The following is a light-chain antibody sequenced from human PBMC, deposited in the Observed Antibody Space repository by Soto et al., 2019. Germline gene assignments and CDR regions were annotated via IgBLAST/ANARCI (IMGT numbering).Light chain of an antibody. V-gene: IGKV3-20*01. CDR3: QQYGSSLFT. CDR1: QSVSSSY. J-gene: IGKJ3*01. Sequence: EIVLTQSPGTLSLSPGERGTISCRASQSVSSSYLAWYQQKPGQAPRLLIYGASSRATGIPDRFSGSGSGTDVTLTISRLETEDFAVYYCQQYGSSLFTFGPGTKVDI. CDR2: GAS.